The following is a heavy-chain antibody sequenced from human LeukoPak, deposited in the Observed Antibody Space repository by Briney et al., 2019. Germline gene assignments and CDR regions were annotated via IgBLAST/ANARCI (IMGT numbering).Heavy chain of an antibody. CDR1: GGSFSGYY. J-gene: IGHJ4*02. CDR2: IHHSGST. V-gene: IGHV4-34*01. CDR3: ASKTRDYFDY. Sequence: SETLSLTCAVYGGSFSGYYWSWIRQPPGKGLEWIGEIHHSGSTNYNPSLKSRVTISVDTSKNQFSLKLSSVTAADTAVYYCASKTRDYFDYWGQGTLVTVSS.